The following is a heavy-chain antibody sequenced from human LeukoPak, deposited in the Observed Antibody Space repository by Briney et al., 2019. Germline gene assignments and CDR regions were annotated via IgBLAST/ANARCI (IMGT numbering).Heavy chain of an antibody. CDR2: IKSKSVGETT. D-gene: IGHD2-21*02. CDR3: TTCGGDCYFNY. J-gene: IGHJ4*02. Sequence: GGSLRLSCAASGFTFSNAWMNWVRQAPGKGLEWVGRIKSKSVGETTSYAAPVIGRFTISRDDSRNTVYLQMNSLKTEDTALYYCTTCGGDCYFNYWGQGTLVTVSS. V-gene: IGHV3-15*01. CDR1: GFTFSNAW.